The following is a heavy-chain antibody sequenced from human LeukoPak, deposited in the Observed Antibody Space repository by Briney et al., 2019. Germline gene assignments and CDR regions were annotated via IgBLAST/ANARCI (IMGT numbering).Heavy chain of an antibody. CDR2: INHSGST. CDR1: GGSFSGYY. J-gene: IGHJ4*02. CDR3: ARGDLLTGYSY. V-gene: IGHV4-34*01. Sequence: PSETLSLTCAVYGGSFSGYYWSWIRQPPGKGLEWIGEINHSGSTNYNPSLKSRVTMSVDTSKNQFSLKLSSVTAADTAVYYCARGDLLTGYSYWGQGTLVTVSS. D-gene: IGHD3-9*01.